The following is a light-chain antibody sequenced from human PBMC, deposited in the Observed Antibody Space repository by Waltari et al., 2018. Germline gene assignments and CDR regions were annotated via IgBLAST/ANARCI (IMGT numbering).Light chain of an antibody. J-gene: IGKJ4*01. CDR1: QSVGSN. V-gene: IGKV3-15*01. CDR3: QHYSEWPLT. CDR2: GAT. Sequence: EIVMTQSPAILSVSSGERVTLSCRASQSVGSNLSWFRQNPGQAPRLLIYGATTRATGIPARFSGSGSGTEFTLTITSLQSEDFAVYYCQHYSEWPLTFGGGTKVEI.